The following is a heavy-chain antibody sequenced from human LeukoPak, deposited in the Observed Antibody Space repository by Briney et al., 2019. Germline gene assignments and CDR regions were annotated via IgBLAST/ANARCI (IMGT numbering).Heavy chain of an antibody. CDR2: INEDGSKK. CDR1: GFAFSDYW. D-gene: IGHD3-3*01. CDR3: AKSSEYYDFWTSYLADS. V-gene: IGHV3-7*01. Sequence: PGGSLRLSCAASGFAFSDYWMSWVRQAPGKGLEWVANINEDGSKKHYLDSVEGRFTISRDDVKSSLYLQMNNLRAEDTAVYYCAKSSEYYDFWTSYLADSWGQGTRVTVSS. J-gene: IGHJ4*02.